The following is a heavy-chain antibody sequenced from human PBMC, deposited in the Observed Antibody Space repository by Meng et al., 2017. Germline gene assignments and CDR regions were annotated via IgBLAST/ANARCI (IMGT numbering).Heavy chain of an antibody. CDR3: ARAVTRYYFDY. Sequence: EVRVGESGGGLVTPGGSLRLSCAASGFTCSSYAMSWVRQAPGKGLEWVSAISGSGGSTYYADSVKGRFTISRDNSKNTLYLQMNSLRAEDTAVYYCARAVTRYYFDYWGQGTLVTVSS. V-gene: IGHV3-23*04. CDR2: ISGSGGST. D-gene: IGHD4-17*01. CDR1: GFTCSSYA. J-gene: IGHJ4*02.